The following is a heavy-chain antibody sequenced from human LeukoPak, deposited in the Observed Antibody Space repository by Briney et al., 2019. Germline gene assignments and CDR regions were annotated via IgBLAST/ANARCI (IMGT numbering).Heavy chain of an antibody. D-gene: IGHD5-12*01. CDR2: IYYSGST. V-gene: IGHV4-59*08. CDR3: AKSNGYGLIDY. CDR1: GFTFDDYA. Sequence: GSLRLSCAASGFTFDDYAMHWIRQPPGKGLEWIGYIYYSGSTNYNPSLKSRVTISVDTSKNQFSLKLSSVTAADTAMYYCAKSNGYGLIDYWGQGTLVTVSS. J-gene: IGHJ4*02.